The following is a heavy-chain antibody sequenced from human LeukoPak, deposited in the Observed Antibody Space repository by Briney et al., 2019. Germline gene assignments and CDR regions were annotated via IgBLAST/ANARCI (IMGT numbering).Heavy chain of an antibody. D-gene: IGHD1-1*01. J-gene: IGHJ4*02. CDR2: ISAYNGNT. CDR3: ARGAGQLELLDY. CDR1: GYTFTSYT. V-gene: IGHV1-18*01. Sequence: GASVKVPCKPSGYTFTSYTISWVRQAPGQRLEWVGWISAYNGNTRYAEELQGRITMTTDTSRTTAYMELRSLTSDDTAIYYCARGAGQLELLDYWGQGTLVTVSS.